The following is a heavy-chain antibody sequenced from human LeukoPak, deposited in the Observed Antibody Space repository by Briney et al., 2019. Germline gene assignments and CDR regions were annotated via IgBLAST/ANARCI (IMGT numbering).Heavy chain of an antibody. CDR2: ISAYNGNT. J-gene: IGHJ4*02. Sequence: ASVKVSCRASGYTFTSYGISWVRQAPGQGLEWMGWISAYNGNTNYAQKLQGRVTMTTDTSTSTAYMDLRSLRSDDTAVYYCARVDYDYVWGSYRYFDYWGQGTLVTVSS. V-gene: IGHV1-18*01. CDR1: GYTFTSYG. D-gene: IGHD3-16*02. CDR3: ARVDYDYVWGSYRYFDY.